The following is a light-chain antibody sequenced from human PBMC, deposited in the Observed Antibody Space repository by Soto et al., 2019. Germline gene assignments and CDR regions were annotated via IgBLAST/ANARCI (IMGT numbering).Light chain of an antibody. CDR3: QHYNSYSEA. Sequence: DIQMTQSPSSLSASVGDRVAVSWQASQGVSNYLNWYQQKAGKAPKLLIFDASNLETGVPSRFSGSGSGTEFILTISSLQPDDFATYYCQHYNSYSEAFGQGTKVDIK. CDR2: DAS. V-gene: IGKV1-33*01. J-gene: IGKJ1*01. CDR1: QGVSNY.